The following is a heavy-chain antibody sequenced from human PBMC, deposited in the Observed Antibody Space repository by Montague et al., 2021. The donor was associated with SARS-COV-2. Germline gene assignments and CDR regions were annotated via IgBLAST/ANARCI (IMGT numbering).Heavy chain of an antibody. CDR1: GGSISSSGYY. CDR3: ARFPTSYYYDSKAAPATPDAFDI. D-gene: IGHD3-22*01. Sequence: SETLSLTCTVSGGSISSSGYYWGWIRQPPGKGLEWIGSIYYSGSTYYNPPLKSRVTISVDTSKNQFSLKLSSVTAADTAVYYCARFPTSYYYDSKAAPATPDAFDIWGQGTMVPVSS. CDR2: IYYSGST. J-gene: IGHJ3*02. V-gene: IGHV4-39*01.